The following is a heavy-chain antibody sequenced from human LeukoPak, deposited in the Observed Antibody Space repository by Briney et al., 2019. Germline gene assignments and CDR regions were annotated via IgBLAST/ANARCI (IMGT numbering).Heavy chain of an antibody. D-gene: IGHD3-10*01. J-gene: IGHJ3*02. CDR2: INHSGST. CDR1: GGSFSGYY. Sequence: SETLSLTCAVYGGSFSGYYWSWIRQPPGKGLEWIGEINHSGSTNYNPSLESRVTISVDTSKNQFSLKLSSVTAADTAVYYCARGYYGSGSLDDAFDIWGQGTMVTVSS. V-gene: IGHV4-34*01. CDR3: ARGYYGSGSLDDAFDI.